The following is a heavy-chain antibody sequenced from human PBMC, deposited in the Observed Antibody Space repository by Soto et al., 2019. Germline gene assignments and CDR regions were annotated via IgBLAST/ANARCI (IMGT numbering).Heavy chain of an antibody. Sequence: PGGSLRLSCAASGFTVSSNYMSWVRQAPGKGLEWVSVIYSGGSTYYADSVKGRFTISRDNSKNTLYLQVNSLRAEDTAVYYCARDQAAGSPGYWGQGTLVTVSS. D-gene: IGHD6-13*01. CDR2: IYSGGST. J-gene: IGHJ4*02. CDR1: GFTVSSNY. CDR3: ARDQAAGSPGY. V-gene: IGHV3-53*01.